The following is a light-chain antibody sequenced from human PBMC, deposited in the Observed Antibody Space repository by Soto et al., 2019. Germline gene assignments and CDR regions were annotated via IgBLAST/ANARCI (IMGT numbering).Light chain of an antibody. V-gene: IGKV1-39*01. CDR1: QSVSSD. Sequence: DIQMTQSPSSLSASVGDRVTITCRASQSVSSDLNWYQQKAGRPPKLLIYAASSLQSGVPSRFSGSGSGTHSTLTITSLQPEDFATFYCQHIYSIPITFGQGTRLEIK. CDR2: AAS. CDR3: QHIYSIPIT. J-gene: IGKJ5*01.